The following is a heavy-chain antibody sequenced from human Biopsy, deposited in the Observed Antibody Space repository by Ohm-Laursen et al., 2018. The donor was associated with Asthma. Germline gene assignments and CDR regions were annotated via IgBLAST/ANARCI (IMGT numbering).Heavy chain of an antibody. CDR2: VYHSGNT. CDR1: GDSMRGSDYS. CDR3: ARHKHSNSWYKYYFDY. V-gene: IGHV4-39*01. J-gene: IGHJ4*02. Sequence: TLSLTCNVSGDSMRGSDYSWGWIRQPPGKGLEWIGNVYHSGNTNINPSLQSRVTISVDTSKSQFSLKVSAVTAADTAVYFCARHKHSNSWYKYYFDYWGQGTLVTVSS. D-gene: IGHD6-13*01.